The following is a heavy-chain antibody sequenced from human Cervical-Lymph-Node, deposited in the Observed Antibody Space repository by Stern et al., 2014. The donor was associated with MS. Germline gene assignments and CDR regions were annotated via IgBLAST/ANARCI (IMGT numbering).Heavy chain of an antibody. V-gene: IGHV4-61*01. J-gene: IGHJ4*02. D-gene: IGHD3-3*01. CDR1: GGSVSNGLSY. CDR2: MSHSGSA. Sequence: VKLQESGPGLVKPSETLSLTCTVSGGSVSNGLSYWSWIRQPPGKGLEWIGCMSHSGSANYNPSLKSRVTISVDTSKNQFSLNLSSVTAADTAVYYCARDALTILGTDSWGQGTLVTVSS. CDR3: ARDALTILGTDS.